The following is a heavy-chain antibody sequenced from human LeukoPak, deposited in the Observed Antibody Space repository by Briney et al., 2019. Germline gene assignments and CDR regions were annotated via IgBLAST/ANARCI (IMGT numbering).Heavy chain of an antibody. CDR2: IDHSGST. CDR3: AKQIKYSSSWYNWVDP. CDR1: GGSISSYY. V-gene: IGHV4-34*01. J-gene: IGHJ5*02. Sequence: PSETLSLTCTVSGGSISSYYWSWIRQPPGKGLEWIGEIDHSGSTSYSPSLKSRVTISVDTSKNQFSLKVNSVTAADTAVYYCAKQIKYSSSWYNWVDPWGQGTLVTVSS. D-gene: IGHD6-13*01.